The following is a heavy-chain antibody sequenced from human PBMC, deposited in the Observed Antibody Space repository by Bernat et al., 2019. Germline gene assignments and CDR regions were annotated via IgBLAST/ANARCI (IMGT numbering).Heavy chain of an antibody. CDR1: GFSFSSYW. CDR3: ARGSASAWTDDSFDI. J-gene: IGHJ3*02. D-gene: IGHD6-19*01. V-gene: IGHV3-74*01. CDR2: INGDGVRT. Sequence: EVQLVESGGGLVQPGGSLRVSCAASGFSFSSYWMHWVRQAPGEGLVWVSCINGDGVRTRDADSVKGRFTSSRDNAKNTLYLQMNSLRDEDTAVYYCARGSASAWTDDSFDIWGQGTVVTVSS.